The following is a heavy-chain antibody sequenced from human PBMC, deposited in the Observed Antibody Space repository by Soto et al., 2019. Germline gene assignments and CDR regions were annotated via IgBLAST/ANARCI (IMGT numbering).Heavy chain of an antibody. V-gene: IGHV6-1*01. CDR1: GDSVSSNSAA. Sequence: SQTLSLTCAISGDSVSSNSAAWNWIRQSPSRGLEWLGRTYYRSKWYNDYAVSVKSRMTFNPDTSKNQFSLRLTSVTATDTAVYYCGIVDMITFGGITGPNDAFDRWGQGKMVTVSS. CDR3: GIVDMITFGGITGPNDAFDR. CDR2: TYYRSKWYN. J-gene: IGHJ3*01. D-gene: IGHD3-16*01.